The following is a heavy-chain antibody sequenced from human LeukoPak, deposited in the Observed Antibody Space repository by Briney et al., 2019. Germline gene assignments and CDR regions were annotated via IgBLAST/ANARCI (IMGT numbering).Heavy chain of an antibody. V-gene: IGHV3-21*04. Sequence: GGSLRLSCAASGFTFSSYNMNWVRQAPGKGLEWVSSISSSSGYIYYADSVMGRFTISRDNAKNSVYLQMNNLRAEDTALYYCAKGGIHRGYYYYYMDVWGKGTTVTISS. CDR1: GFTFSSYN. J-gene: IGHJ6*03. D-gene: IGHD6-13*01. CDR3: AKGGIHRGYYYYYMDV. CDR2: ISSSSGYI.